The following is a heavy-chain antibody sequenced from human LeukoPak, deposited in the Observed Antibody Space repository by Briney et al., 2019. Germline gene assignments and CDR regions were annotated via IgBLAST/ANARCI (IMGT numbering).Heavy chain of an antibody. V-gene: IGHV1-18*04. CDR3: ARDQRPYETSAVNFDY. CDR2: ISAYNGNT. D-gene: IGHD5-12*01. Sequence: GASVKVSCKASGYTFTSYGIIWVRQAPGQGLEWMEWISAYNGNTNYAQKLQGRVTMTTDTSTSKAYMELRSLRSDDTAVYYCARDQRPYETSAVNFDYWGQGTLVTVSS. CDR1: GYTFTSYG. J-gene: IGHJ4*02.